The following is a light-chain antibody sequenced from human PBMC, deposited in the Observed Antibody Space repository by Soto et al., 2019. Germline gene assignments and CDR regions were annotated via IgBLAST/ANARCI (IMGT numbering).Light chain of an antibody. V-gene: IGLV2-14*01. CDR3: SSYTSSSTKV. Sequence: QSLLTQPAPVSGSPGQSITISCTGTSSDVGGYNYVSWYQQHPGKAPKLMIYDVSNRPSGVSNRFSGSKSGNTASLTISGLQAEDEADYYCSSYTSSSTKVFGTGTKVTVL. CDR1: SSDVGGYNY. J-gene: IGLJ1*01. CDR2: DVS.